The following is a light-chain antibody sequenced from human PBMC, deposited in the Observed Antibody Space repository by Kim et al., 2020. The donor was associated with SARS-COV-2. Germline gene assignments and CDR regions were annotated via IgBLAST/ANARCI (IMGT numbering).Light chain of an antibody. V-gene: IGKV3-11*01. Sequence: FSPEGSTTLSCSGSRSGGSYLAGYQQKPGQAPRLLIYDASNRATGIPARFSGSGSGTDFTLTISSLEPEDFAVYYCQQHRNCPYTFGQGTKLEI. J-gene: IGKJ2*01. CDR2: DAS. CDR3: QQHRNCPYT. CDR1: RSGGSY.